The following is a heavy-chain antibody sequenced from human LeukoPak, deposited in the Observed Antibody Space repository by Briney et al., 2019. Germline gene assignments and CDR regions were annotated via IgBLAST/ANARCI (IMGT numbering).Heavy chain of an antibody. V-gene: IGHV3-49*03. CDR2: TRSKGYSETT. CDR1: GFTLGDYA. D-gene: IGHD5-18*01. J-gene: IGHJ4*02. CDR3: ARELRYSYGQYYFDF. Sequence: PGRSLRLSCTTSGFTLGDYATSCFRHAPGKGLEWVGYTRSKGYSETTEFDASVKGRFTISRDDSKSIDYLQMNRLKTEDTAVYYCARELRYSYGQYYFDFWGQGTLVTVSS.